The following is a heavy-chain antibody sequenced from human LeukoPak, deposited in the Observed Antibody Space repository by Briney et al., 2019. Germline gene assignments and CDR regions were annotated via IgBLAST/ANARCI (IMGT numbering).Heavy chain of an antibody. J-gene: IGHJ4*02. CDR2: ISGDSGSI. Sequence: GRSLRLSCAASGFTFYDYAMHWVRHAPGKGLEWVSGISGDSGSIGYADSVKGRFTISRVNAKNSLYLQMNSLRAEDTALYYCAKDTGNGFDYWGQGTLVTVSS. D-gene: IGHD1-1*01. CDR3: AKDTGNGFDY. V-gene: IGHV3-9*01. CDR1: GFTFYDYA.